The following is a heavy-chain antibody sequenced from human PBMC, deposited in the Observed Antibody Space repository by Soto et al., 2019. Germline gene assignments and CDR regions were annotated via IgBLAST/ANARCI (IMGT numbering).Heavy chain of an antibody. CDR3: ARVSRPSSLEWLLSYMDV. J-gene: IGHJ6*03. V-gene: IGHV4-59*01. CDR1: GGSISSYY. Sequence: QVQLQESGPGLVKPSETLSLTCTVSGGSISSYYWSWIRQPPGKGLEWIGYIYYSGSTNYNPSLKSRVTISVDTSKNQFSLKLSSVTAADTAVYYCARVSRPSSLEWLLSYMDVWGKGTTVTVSS. D-gene: IGHD3-3*01. CDR2: IYYSGST.